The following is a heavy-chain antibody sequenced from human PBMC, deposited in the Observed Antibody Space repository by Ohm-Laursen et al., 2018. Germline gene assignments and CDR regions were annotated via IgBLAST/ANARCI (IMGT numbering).Heavy chain of an antibody. V-gene: IGHV3-7*01. J-gene: IGHJ5*02. CDR3: ASLRVDP. CDR1: EFTFSSKW. Sequence: SLRLSCAASEFTFSSKWMTWVRQAPGKGLEWVASIKPDGSEEYYVDSVKGRFTISRDNAKNSLYLQMNSLRDEDTAVYYCASLRVDPWGQGTLVTVSS. CDR2: IKPDGSEE.